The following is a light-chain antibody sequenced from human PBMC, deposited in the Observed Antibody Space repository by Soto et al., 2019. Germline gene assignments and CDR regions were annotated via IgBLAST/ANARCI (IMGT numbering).Light chain of an antibody. V-gene: IGLV1-47*01. CDR1: SSNIGSNY. Sequence: QSVLTQPPSASGTPGQRVTISCSGSSSNIGSNYVYWYQQLPGTAPKLLIYRNIQRPSGVPDRFSGSTSCASASLATSAVRSDDEDAYYCGGWDASRGSLVFGGGTKVTVL. CDR2: RNI. J-gene: IGLJ2*01. CDR3: GGWDASRGSLV.